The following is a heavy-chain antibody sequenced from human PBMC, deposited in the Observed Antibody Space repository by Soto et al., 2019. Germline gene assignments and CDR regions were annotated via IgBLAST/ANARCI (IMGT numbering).Heavy chain of an antibody. CDR1: GFTFSNYV. J-gene: IGHJ4*02. CDR2: IAGNGGIL. V-gene: IGHV3-23*01. D-gene: IGHD6-19*01. Sequence: GGSLRLSCVAPGFTFSNYVMSWVRQAPGKGLECVAAIAGNGGILYYTDSVKGRFSISRDNSKNTLHLQMNSLRAEDTAVYYCARRQFFSFDSWGQGILVTVSS. CDR3: ARRQFFSFDS.